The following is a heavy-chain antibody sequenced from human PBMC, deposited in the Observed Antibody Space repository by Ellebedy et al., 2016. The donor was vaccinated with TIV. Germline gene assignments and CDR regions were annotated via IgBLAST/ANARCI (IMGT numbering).Heavy chain of an antibody. CDR2: INPSGGRT. V-gene: IGHV1-46*01. J-gene: IGHJ6*02. D-gene: IGHD3-9*01. CDR1: GYSFTSYY. Sequence: AASVKVSCKASGYSFTSYYMHWVRQAPGQGLEWMGIINPSGGRTSYAQKFQGRVTMTRETSTSTVYMELSSLRSDDTAVYYCARDPHDIAIPSYFYGLDVWGQGTTVTVSS. CDR3: ARDPHDIAIPSYFYGLDV.